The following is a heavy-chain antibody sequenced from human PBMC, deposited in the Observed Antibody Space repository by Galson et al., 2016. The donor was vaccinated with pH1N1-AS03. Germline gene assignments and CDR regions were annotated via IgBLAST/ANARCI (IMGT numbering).Heavy chain of an antibody. D-gene: IGHD1-26*01. CDR2: IWYDGSTK. Sequence: SLRLSCAASGFSFNTYGMHWVRQAPGKGLEWVAVIWYDGSTKYYGDSVKGRFIISRDNSRNTVYLQMKSLRAEDTAVYYCARADSGGEFDYWGQGTLVTVSS. V-gene: IGHV3-33*08. CDR1: GFSFNTYG. J-gene: IGHJ4*02. CDR3: ARADSGGEFDY.